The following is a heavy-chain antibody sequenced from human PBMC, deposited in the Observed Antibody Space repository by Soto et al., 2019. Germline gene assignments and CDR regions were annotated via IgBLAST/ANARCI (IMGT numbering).Heavy chain of an antibody. CDR1: GGSISSCY. V-gene: IGHV4-4*07. CDR2: IYTNGST. Sequence: QVQLQQSGPGLVKPSETLSLTCTVSGGSISSCYWSWIRQPAGKGLEWIGRIYTNGSTNYNPSLKSSVTMSVDTSKSQFSLKLSSVTAADTAVYYCAGENTIFGGPYFDYWGQGTLVTVSS. J-gene: IGHJ4*02. D-gene: IGHD3-3*01. CDR3: AGENTIFGGPYFDY.